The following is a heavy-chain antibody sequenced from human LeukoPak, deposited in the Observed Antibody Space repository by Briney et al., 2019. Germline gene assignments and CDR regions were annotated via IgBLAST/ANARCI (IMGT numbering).Heavy chain of an antibody. V-gene: IGHV1-69*04. Sequence: ASVKVSCKASGGTFSSYAISWVRQAPGQGLEWMGRIIPILGIANYAQKFQGRVTITADKSTSTAYMELSSLRSEDTAVYYCTTDALVPWGGWGQGTLVTVSS. CDR3: TTDALVPWGG. D-gene: IGHD6-6*01. J-gene: IGHJ4*02. CDR2: IIPILGIA. CDR1: GGTFSSYA.